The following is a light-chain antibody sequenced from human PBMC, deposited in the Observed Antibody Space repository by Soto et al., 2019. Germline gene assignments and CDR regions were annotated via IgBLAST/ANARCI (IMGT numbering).Light chain of an antibody. Sequence: EIVMTQSPATLSVSPGERATLSCRASQSVSSNLAWYQQKPGQAPRRLIYGASTRATGIPARFSGSGSGTEFTLTIRSLQSEDFAVYYCQQYNNWPLSLTFGGGTKVEIK. CDR2: GAS. CDR3: QQYNNWPLSLT. CDR1: QSVSSN. V-gene: IGKV3-15*01. J-gene: IGKJ4*01.